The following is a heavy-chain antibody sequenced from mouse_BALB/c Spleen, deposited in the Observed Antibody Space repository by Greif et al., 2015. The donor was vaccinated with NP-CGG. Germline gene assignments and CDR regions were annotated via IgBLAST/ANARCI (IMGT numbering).Heavy chain of an antibody. D-gene: IGHD1-1*01. CDR3: ARSRYGSLYAMDY. V-gene: IGHV14-3*02. J-gene: IGHJ4*01. CDR2: IDPANGNT. Sequence: EVQLQQSGAELVKPGASVKLSRTASGFNIKDTYMHWVKQRPEQGLEWIGRIDPANGNTKYDPKFQGKATITADTSSNTAYLQLSSLTSEDTAVYYCARSRYGSLYAMDYWGQGTSVTVSS. CDR1: GFNIKDTY.